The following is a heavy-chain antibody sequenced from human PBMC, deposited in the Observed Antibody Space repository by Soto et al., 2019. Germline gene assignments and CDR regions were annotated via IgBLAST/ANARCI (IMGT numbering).Heavy chain of an antibody. CDR1: GVSMSSGGFY. Sequence: PSETLSLTCNVSGVSMSSGGFYWTWIRQLPGKGLEWVGHLYFKGTTYYNPSLVGRVSMSVDTSKNQYSLRLNSGTAADTPVDSCARERQMAPGLTRDFFDVWGQGILVSVSS. CDR3: ARERQMAPGLTRDFFDV. D-gene: IGHD1-1*01. CDR2: LYFKGTT. V-gene: IGHV4-31*03. J-gene: IGHJ4*02.